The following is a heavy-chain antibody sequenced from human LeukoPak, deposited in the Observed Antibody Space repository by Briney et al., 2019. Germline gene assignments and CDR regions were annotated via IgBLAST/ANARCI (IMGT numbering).Heavy chain of an antibody. CDR2: FDPEDGET. J-gene: IGHJ3*02. D-gene: IGHD3-22*01. Sequence: ASVKVSCKASGGTFSSYAISWVRQAPGKGLEWMGGFDPEDGETIYAQKFQGRVTMTEDTSTDTAYMELSSLRSEDTAVYYCATVRHYYDSSGYFPADAFDIWGQGTMVTVSS. V-gene: IGHV1-24*01. CDR3: ATVRHYYDSSGYFPADAFDI. CDR1: GGTFSSYA.